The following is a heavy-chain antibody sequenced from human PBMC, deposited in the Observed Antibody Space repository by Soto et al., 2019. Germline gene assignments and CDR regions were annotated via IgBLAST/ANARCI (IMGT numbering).Heavy chain of an antibody. V-gene: IGHV4-34*01. J-gene: IGHJ4*02. D-gene: IGHD2-8*02. CDR3: ARGQSSLLLDC. Sequence: QVQLQQWGAGLLKPSETLSLTCAVYGGSFSAYYWSWIRQPPGKGLEWIGEINHSGSTNYNPSLKSRVTTPVAPTKTQSSLKLSSGAAADTAVYYCARGQSSLLLDCWGQGILVTVSS. CDR1: GGSFSAYY. CDR2: INHSGST.